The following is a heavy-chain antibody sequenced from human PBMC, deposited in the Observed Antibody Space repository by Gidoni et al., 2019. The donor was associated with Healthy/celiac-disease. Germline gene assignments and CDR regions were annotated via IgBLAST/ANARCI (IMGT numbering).Heavy chain of an antibody. CDR1: GYSFTSYW. CDR3: ARLGGGFLEWSNFWFDP. Sequence: EVQLVQSGAEVKKPGESLRISCKGSGYSFTSYWISWVRQMPGKGLEWMGRIDPSDSYTNYSPSFQGHVTISADKSISTAYLQWSSLKASDTAMYYCARLGGGFLEWSNFWFDPWGQGTLVTVSS. CDR2: IDPSDSYT. J-gene: IGHJ5*02. D-gene: IGHD3-3*01. V-gene: IGHV5-10-1*03.